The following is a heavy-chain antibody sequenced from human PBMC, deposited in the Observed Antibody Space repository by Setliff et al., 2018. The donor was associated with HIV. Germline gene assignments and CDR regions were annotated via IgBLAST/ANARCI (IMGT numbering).Heavy chain of an antibody. CDR1: GFSLSTSGMC. Sequence: SGPTLVNPTQPLTLTCTFSGFSLSTSGMCVNWIRQPPGKALEWLARIDWDDNKFYSTSLKTRLTISKDTSKNQVVLTMTYMDPVDTATYYCARTPPPNNYGDYIIDYWGQGTLVTVSS. CDR3: ARTPPPNNYGDYIIDY. J-gene: IGHJ4*02. V-gene: IGHV2-70*17. D-gene: IGHD4-17*01. CDR2: IDWDDNK.